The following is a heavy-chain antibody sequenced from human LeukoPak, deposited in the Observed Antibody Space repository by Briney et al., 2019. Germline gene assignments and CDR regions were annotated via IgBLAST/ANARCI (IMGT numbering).Heavy chain of an antibody. CDR3: ARGYSSSWYWFDP. D-gene: IGHD6-13*01. Sequence: SETLSLTCTVSGGSISSYYWSWIRQPPGKGLEWIGYIYYSGSTNYNPSLKSRVTISVDTSKNQFSLKLSSVTAGDTAVYYCARGYSSSWYWFDPWGQGTLVTVSS. CDR1: GGSISSYY. CDR2: IYYSGST. J-gene: IGHJ5*02. V-gene: IGHV4-59*01.